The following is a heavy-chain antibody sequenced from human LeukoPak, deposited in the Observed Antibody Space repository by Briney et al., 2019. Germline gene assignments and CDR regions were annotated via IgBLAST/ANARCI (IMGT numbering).Heavy chain of an antibody. V-gene: IGHV4-4*07. Sequence: SETLSLTCTVSGGSIGSYYWSWIRQPAGKGLEWIGRIYTSGSTNYNPSLKSRVTMSVDTSKNQFSLKLSSVTAADTAVYYCARDLAHPVVTANWFDPWGQGTLVTVSS. D-gene: IGHD2-21*02. J-gene: IGHJ5*02. CDR3: ARDLAHPVVTANWFDP. CDR2: IYTSGST. CDR1: GGSIGSYY.